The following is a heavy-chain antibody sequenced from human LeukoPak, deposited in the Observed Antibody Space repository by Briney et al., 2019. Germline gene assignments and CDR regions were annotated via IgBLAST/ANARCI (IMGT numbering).Heavy chain of an antibody. CDR2: IYYSGST. V-gene: IGHV4-59*01. Sequence: SETLSLTCTVSGGSISSYYWSWIRQPPGKGLEWIGYIYYSGSTSYNPSLKSRVTISVDTSKNQFPLKLSSVTAADTAVYYCARDSAAAIDYWGQGTLVTVSS. CDR1: GGSISSYY. CDR3: ARDSAAAIDY. D-gene: IGHD6-13*01. J-gene: IGHJ4*02.